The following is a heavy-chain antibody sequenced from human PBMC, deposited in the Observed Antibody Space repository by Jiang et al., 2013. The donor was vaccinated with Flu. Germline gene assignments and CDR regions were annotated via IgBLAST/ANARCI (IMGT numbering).Heavy chain of an antibody. V-gene: IGHV1-46*01. CDR2: INPSGGST. J-gene: IGHJ4*02. Sequence: CKASGYTFTSYYMHWVRQAPGQGLEWMGIINPSGGSTSYAQKFQGRVTMTRDTSTSTVYMELSSLRSEDTAVYYCARVSGTHAGPVDYWGQGTLVTVSS. CDR1: GYTFTSYY. D-gene: IGHD1-26*01. CDR3: ARVSGTHAGPVDY.